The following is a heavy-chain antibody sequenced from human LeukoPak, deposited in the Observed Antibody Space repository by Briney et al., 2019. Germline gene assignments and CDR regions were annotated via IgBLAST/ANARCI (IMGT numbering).Heavy chain of an antibody. J-gene: IGHJ4*02. D-gene: IGHD6-13*01. Sequence: GGSLRLSCAASGLTFDDYGMSWVRQAPGKGLEWVSGINWNGGSTGYADSVKGRFTISRDNAKNSLYLQMNSLRAEDTALYYCARGTLKAAATDFDYWGQGTLVTVSS. CDR3: ARGTLKAAATDFDY. CDR2: INWNGGST. CDR1: GLTFDDYG. V-gene: IGHV3-20*04.